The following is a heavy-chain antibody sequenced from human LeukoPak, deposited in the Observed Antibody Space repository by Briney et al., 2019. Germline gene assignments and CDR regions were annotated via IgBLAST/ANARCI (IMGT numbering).Heavy chain of an antibody. J-gene: IGHJ4*02. V-gene: IGHV3-7*03. CDR3: AAGSGWSIEY. Sequence: GLSLRLSCAAPGFTSSSYWMSWVRQAPGKGLEWVANIKHDGSERNYMESVKGRFTISRDNAKNSLHLQMNNLRAEDTAVYYCAAGSGWSIEYWGQGTLVTVSS. CDR2: IKHDGSER. D-gene: IGHD6-19*01. CDR1: GFTSSSYW.